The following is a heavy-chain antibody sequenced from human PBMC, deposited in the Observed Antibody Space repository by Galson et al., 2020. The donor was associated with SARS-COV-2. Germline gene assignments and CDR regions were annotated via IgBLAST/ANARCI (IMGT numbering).Heavy chain of an antibody. J-gene: IGHJ4*02. CDR3: ARDGLGWEPFDY. V-gene: IGHV3-7*01. Sequence: QLGESPKISRAASGFTFAHHWMTWVRQAPGMGLEWVANIKQHGREKYYAHSVKGRFTISRDNAKNSVYLQMNSLRPEDTAVYYCARDGLGWEPFDYWGQGTLVTASS. CDR1: GFTFAHHW. CDR2: IKQHGREK. D-gene: IGHD1-26*01.